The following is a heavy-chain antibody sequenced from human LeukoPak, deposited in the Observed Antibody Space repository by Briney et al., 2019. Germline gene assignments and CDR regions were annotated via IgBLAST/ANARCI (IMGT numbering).Heavy chain of an antibody. V-gene: IGHV4-4*07. D-gene: IGHD6-13*01. CDR3: ARVAAAGLYFYYYYYMDV. J-gene: IGHJ6*03. CDR1: GGSISSYY. CDR2: IYTSGST. Sequence: SETLSLTCTVSGGSISSYYWSWIRQPAGKGLEWIGRIYTSGSTNYNPSLKSRVTMSVDTSKNQFSLKLSSVTAADTAVYYCARVAAAGLYFYYYYYMDVWGKGTTVTVSS.